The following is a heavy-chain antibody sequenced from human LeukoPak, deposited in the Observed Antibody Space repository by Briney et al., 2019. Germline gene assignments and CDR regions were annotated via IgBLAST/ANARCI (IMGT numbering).Heavy chain of an antibody. CDR3: ARDRKDVDTAMPLNYYDSSGYSNYYFDY. V-gene: IGHV4-59*12. CDR1: GGSISSYY. CDR2: IYYSGST. J-gene: IGHJ4*02. D-gene: IGHD3-22*01. Sequence: PSETLSLTCTVSGGSISSYYWSWIRQPPGKGLEWIGYIYYSGSTNYNPSLKSRVTISVDTSKNQFSLKLSSVTAADTAVYYCARDRKDVDTAMPLNYYDSSGYSNYYFDYWGQGTLVTVSS.